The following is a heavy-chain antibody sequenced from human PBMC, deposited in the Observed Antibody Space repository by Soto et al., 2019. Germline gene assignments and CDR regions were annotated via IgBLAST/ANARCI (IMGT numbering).Heavy chain of an antibody. D-gene: IGHD1-1*01. CDR1: GYTFTGYY. CDR3: ARTQLKTPRSYYYYGMDV. Sequence: ASVKVSCKAPGYTFTGYYMHWVRQAPGQGLEWMGWINPNSGGTNYAQKFQGWVTMTRDTSISTAYMELSRLRSDDTAVYYCARTQLKTPRSYYYYGMDVWGQGTTVTASS. V-gene: IGHV1-2*04. J-gene: IGHJ6*02. CDR2: INPNSGGT.